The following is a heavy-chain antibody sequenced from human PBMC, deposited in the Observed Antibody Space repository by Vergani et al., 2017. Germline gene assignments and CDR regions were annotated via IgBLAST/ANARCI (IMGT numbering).Heavy chain of an antibody. J-gene: IGHJ6*02. D-gene: IGHD2-2*01. V-gene: IGHV4-59*01. CDR1: GGSISSYY. CDR2: IYYSGST. CDR3: ARDSPLVVPAAIFYYYYGMDG. Sequence: QVQLQESGPGLVKPSETLSLTCTVSGGSISSYYWSWIRQPPGKGLEWIGYIYYSGSTNYNTSLKSRVTISVDTSKNQFSLKLSSVTAADTAVYYCARDSPLVVPAAIFYYYYGMDGWGQGTTVTVSS.